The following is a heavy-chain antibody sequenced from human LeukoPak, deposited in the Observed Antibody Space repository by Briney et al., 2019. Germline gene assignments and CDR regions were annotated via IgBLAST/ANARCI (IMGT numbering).Heavy chain of an antibody. CDR1: GFTFSTSV. J-gene: IGHJ4*02. CDR2: ISDSGGST. CDR3: AKAIPSMIRAASYYFDF. V-gene: IGHV3-23*01. Sequence: GGSLRLSCAASGFTFSTSVMSWGRQAPGKGLDWVSTISDSGGSTYYADSVKGRFTISRDNSKNTLYLQMNSLRAEDTAIYFCAKAIPSMIRAASYYFDFWGQGALVTVSS. D-gene: IGHD3-10*01.